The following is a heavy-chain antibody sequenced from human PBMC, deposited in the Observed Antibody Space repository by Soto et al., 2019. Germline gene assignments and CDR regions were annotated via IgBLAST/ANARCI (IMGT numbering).Heavy chain of an antibody. Sequence: SLRLSCAASGFTVSSTYMSWVRQAPGKGLEWVSVIYSGGSTYYADSVKGRFTISRDNSKNTLYLQMNSLRAEDTAVYYCARGARGRDGYNYYYYYGMDVWGQGTTVTVSS. CDR1: GFTVSSTY. J-gene: IGHJ6*02. CDR3: ARGARGRDGYNYYYYYGMDV. D-gene: IGHD2-21*01. V-gene: IGHV3-53*01. CDR2: IYSGGST.